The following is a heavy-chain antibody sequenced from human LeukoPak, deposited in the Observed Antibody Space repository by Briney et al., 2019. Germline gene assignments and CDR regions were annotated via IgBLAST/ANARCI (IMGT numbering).Heavy chain of an antibody. Sequence: GGSLRLSCAASGFTFRSYAMSWVRQAPGKGLEWVSAISGSGDSTYYADSVKGRFTISRDNYQNTLYLQMNSLRVEDSAVYYCANVYDTSGVRGNYWGQGTLVTVST. CDR2: ISGSGDST. V-gene: IGHV3-23*01. D-gene: IGHD3-22*01. CDR3: ANVYDTSGVRGNY. CDR1: GFTFRSYA. J-gene: IGHJ4*02.